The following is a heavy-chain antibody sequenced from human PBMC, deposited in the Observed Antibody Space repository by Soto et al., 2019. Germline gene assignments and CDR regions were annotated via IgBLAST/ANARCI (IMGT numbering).Heavy chain of an antibody. D-gene: IGHD6-6*01. CDR2: IYYSGST. J-gene: IGHJ6*02. CDR1: GGSISSSSYY. V-gene: IGHV4-39*01. CDR3: ASLGSSSYAYYYYGMDV. Sequence: PSETLSLTCTVFGGSISSSSYYWGWIRQPPGKGLEWIGSIYYSGSTYYNPSLKSRVTISVDTSKNQFSLKLSSVTAADTAVYYCASLGSSSYAYYYYGMDVWGQGTTVTVSS.